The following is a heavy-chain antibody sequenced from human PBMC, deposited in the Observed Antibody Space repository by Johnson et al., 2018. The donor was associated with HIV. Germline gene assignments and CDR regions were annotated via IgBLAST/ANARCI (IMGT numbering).Heavy chain of an antibody. CDR2: IKQDGSEK. J-gene: IGHJ3*02. D-gene: IGHD1-26*01. V-gene: IGHV3-7*01. CDR1: GFTFSSYW. Sequence: VLLLESGGGLVQPGGSLRLSCAASGFTFSSYWMSWVRQAPGKGLEWVANIKQDGSEKYYVDSVKGRFTISRDNAKNSLYLQMNSLRAEDTAVYYCAKDTVSGSYYDAFDIWGQGTMVTVSS. CDR3: AKDTVSGSYYDAFDI.